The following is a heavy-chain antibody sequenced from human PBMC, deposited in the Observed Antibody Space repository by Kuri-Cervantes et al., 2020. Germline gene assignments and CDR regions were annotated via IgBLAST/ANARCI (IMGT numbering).Heavy chain of an antibody. V-gene: IGHV4-59*08. J-gene: IGHJ2*01. CDR1: GASISSYY. D-gene: IGHD3/OR15-3a*01. Sequence: SETLSLTCTVSGASISSYYWSWSWQPPRKGLEWIGYISYSGSTNYNPSLKSRVTISGDTSNNQFSLRLSSVTAADTAVYYCARHRTGAWYFDLWGRGTLVTVSS. CDR3: ARHRTGAWYFDL. CDR2: ISYSGST.